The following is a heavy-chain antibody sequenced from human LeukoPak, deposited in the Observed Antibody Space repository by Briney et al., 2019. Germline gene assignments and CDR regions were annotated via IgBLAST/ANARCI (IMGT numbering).Heavy chain of an antibody. V-gene: IGHV3-48*03. CDR1: GFTFGSYE. J-gene: IGHJ6*02. CDR3: ARVLYYYVVDV. Sequence: GGSPRLSCAASGFTFGSYEMNWVRQAPGKGLEWVSYISSSGVTIYYADSVKGRFTISRDNAKNSLFLQMNSLRAEDTAVYYCARVLYYYVVDVWGQGTTVTVSS. CDR2: ISSSGVTI.